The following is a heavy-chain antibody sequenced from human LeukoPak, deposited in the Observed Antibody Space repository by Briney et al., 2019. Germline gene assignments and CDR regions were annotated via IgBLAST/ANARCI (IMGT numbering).Heavy chain of an antibody. CDR2: ISSTSTYI. D-gene: IGHD3-22*01. J-gene: IGHJ4*02. CDR3: ARHVVAVGFDY. CDR1: GFIFSGYE. V-gene: IGHV3-21*01. Sequence: GGSLRLSCADSGFIFSGYEMNWVRQAPGKGLEWVSSISSTSTYIYYADSLKGRFTISRDNAKNSLYLQMNSLRAEDTAVYYCARHVVAVGFDYWGQGTLVTVSS.